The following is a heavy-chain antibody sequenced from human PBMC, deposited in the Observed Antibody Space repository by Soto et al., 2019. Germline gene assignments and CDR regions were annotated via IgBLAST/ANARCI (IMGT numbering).Heavy chain of an antibody. CDR3: AKDGSWDGGGGES. D-gene: IGHD3-16*01. J-gene: IGHJ4*02. Sequence: QVQLVQSGAEVKKPGSSVKVSCSASGVTFSSYAFTWVRQAPGQGLEWMGNIIPVFHTSNYAQRFQGRLTISANESTNTVYMELSSLRTKDTAVYFCAKDGSWDGGGGESWGQGTLVIVSS. V-gene: IGHV1-69*18. CDR2: IIPVFHTS. CDR1: GVTFSSYA.